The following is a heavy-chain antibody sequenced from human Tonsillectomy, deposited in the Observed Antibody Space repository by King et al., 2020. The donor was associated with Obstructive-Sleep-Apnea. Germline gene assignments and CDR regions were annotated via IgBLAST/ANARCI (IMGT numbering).Heavy chain of an antibody. D-gene: IGHD6-13*01. CDR2: ISGSGGST. Sequence: VQLVESGGGLVQPGGSLRLSCAASGFTFSSYAMSWVRQAPGKGLEWVSAISGSGGSTYYADSVKGRFTISRDNSKNTLYLQMNSLRAEDTAAYYCAKGDVYSSSWYSGYYFDYWGQGTLVTVSS. CDR3: AKGDVYSSSWYSGYYFDY. V-gene: IGHV3-23*04. J-gene: IGHJ4*02. CDR1: GFTFSSYA.